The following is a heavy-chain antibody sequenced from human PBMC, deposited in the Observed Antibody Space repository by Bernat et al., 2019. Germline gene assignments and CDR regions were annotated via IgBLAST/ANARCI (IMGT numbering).Heavy chain of an antibody. CDR1: GFTFSNAW. V-gene: IGHV3-15*01. D-gene: IGHD2-21*02. CDR2: IKSKTDGGTT. Sequence: EVQLVESGGGLVKPGGSLRLSCAASGFTFSNAWMSWVRQAPGKGLEWVGRIKSKTDGGTTDYAAPVKGRFTISRDDSKNTLYLHMNSLKTDDTAVYYCTTAEYCGGDCYIHFDLWGRGTLVTVSS. CDR3: TTAEYCGGDCYIHFDL. J-gene: IGHJ2*01.